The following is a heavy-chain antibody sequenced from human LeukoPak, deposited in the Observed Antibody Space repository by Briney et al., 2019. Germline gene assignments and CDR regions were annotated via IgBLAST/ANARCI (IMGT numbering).Heavy chain of an antibody. V-gene: IGHV3-21*04. CDR3: ARDIVGANTGAFDI. J-gene: IGHJ3*02. D-gene: IGHD1-26*01. Sequence: GGSLRLSCAASGFTFTTYSMNWVRQAPGKGLEWVSSISTSSSSIYYADSVKGRFTISRDNAKNSLYPQMNSLRAEDTALYYCARDIVGANTGAFDIWGQGTMVTVSS. CDR1: GFTFTTYS. CDR2: ISTSSSSI.